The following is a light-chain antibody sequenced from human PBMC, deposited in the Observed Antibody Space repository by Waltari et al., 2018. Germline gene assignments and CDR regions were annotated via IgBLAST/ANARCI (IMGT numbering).Light chain of an antibody. CDR3: MQGTHWPQT. J-gene: IGKJ1*01. CDR1: QSLAHSDGNTY. V-gene: IGKV2-30*02. Sequence: DVLLTQSPVSLPVTLGQPASMSCNSSQSLAHSDGNTYLNWFHQRPGQSPRRLISKVSRRDSGGPERFSGSGSGTDFTLRSSRVAAEDGGVYYCMQGTHWPQTFGQGTKVEIK. CDR2: KVS.